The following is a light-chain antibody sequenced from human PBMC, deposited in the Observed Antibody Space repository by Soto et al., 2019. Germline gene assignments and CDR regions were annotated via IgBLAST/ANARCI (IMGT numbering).Light chain of an antibody. V-gene: IGKV3-11*01. CDR2: DAS. Sequence: EIVLTHSPSTLSLSPGERATLSCRASQSISLSLAWYQHKPRQAPRLLSYDASKRATGIPARFSGSGSGTDFTLTISSLEPEDFAVYYCQQRTNWPPWTFGQGTKVEIK. CDR3: QQRTNWPPWT. CDR1: QSISLS. J-gene: IGKJ1*01.